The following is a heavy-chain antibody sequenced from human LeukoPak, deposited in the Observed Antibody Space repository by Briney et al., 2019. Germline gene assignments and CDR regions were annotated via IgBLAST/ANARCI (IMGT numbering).Heavy chain of an antibody. Sequence: SVKVSFKASGGIFSSYAISWLRQAPGQGLAWMGIIIPSLGIANYAQTFQGRVTITADKSTSTASMQLSSLRSEGTAVYYCARETYCGGDCYSELWFDPWGQGTLVTVSS. CDR2: IIPSLGIA. D-gene: IGHD2-21*02. CDR1: GGIFSSYA. CDR3: ARETYCGGDCYSELWFDP. J-gene: IGHJ5*02. V-gene: IGHV1-69*04.